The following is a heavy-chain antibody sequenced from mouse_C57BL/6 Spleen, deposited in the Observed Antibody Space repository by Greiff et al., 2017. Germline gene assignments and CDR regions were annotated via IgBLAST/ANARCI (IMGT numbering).Heavy chain of an antibody. CDR3: ARGNYAFDY. Sequence: VKLQESGAELVKPGASVKMSCKASGYTFTSYWITWVKQRPGQGLEWIGDIYPGSGSTNYNEKFKSKATLTVDTSSSTAYMQLSSLTSEDSAVYYCARGNYAFDYWGQGTTLTVSS. CDR2: IYPGSGST. J-gene: IGHJ2*01. D-gene: IGHD1-1*01. CDR1: GYTFTSYW. V-gene: IGHV1-55*01.